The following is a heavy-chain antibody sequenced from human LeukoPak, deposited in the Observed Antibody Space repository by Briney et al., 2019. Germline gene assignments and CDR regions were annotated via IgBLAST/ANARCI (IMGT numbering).Heavy chain of an antibody. CDR2: IIPIFGTA. CDR1: GGTFSSYA. D-gene: IGHD3-9*01. J-gene: IGHJ6*03. V-gene: IGHV1-69*06. CDR3: ARSHYDINYMDV. Sequence: SVKVSCKASGGTFSSYAISWVRQAPGQGLEWMGGIIPIFGTANYAQKFQGRVTITADKSTSTAYMELSSLRSEDTAVYYRARSHYDINYMDVWGKGTTVTISS.